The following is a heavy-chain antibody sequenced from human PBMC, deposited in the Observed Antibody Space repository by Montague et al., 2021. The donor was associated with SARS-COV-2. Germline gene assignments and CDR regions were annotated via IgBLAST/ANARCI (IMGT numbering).Heavy chain of an antibody. CDR1: GGSINSFY. J-gene: IGHJ4*02. D-gene: IGHD6-13*01. CDR2: IHHSGST. V-gene: IGHV4-59*08. Sequence: SETLSLTCTVSGGSINSFYWSWVRQSPRKRMEWIGYIHHSGSTKYNPSLQSRVTMSLDTSRNQLSLKLSSVTAADTAIYYCATQAGGLTSGSLDYWGQGTLVTVSS. CDR3: ATQAGGLTSGSLDY.